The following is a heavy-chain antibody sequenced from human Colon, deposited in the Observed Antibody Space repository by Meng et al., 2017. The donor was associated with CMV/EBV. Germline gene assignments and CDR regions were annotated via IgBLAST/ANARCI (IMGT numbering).Heavy chain of an antibody. CDR1: GLTFSDSF. CDR2: IKQDGSEK. D-gene: IGHD2-15*01. J-gene: IGHJ4*02. Sequence: GGSLRLSCTASGLTFSDSFMSWVRQAPGKGLEWVANIKQDGSEKFYVDSVKGRFTISRDNARKSVYLRMDSLRAEDTAVYYCARLVVGDNDYFDYWGQGTLVTVSS. V-gene: IGHV3-7*01. CDR3: ARLVVGDNDYFDY.